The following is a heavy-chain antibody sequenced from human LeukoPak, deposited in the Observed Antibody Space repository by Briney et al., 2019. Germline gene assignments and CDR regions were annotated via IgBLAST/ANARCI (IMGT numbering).Heavy chain of an antibody. Sequence: GASLRLSCVASGFTFSNYAMSWVRQAPGKGLEWVSAITGSGTNRYYADSLKGRFTTSRDNSKNTVFLQMNSLRHEDTAIYYCVIWGDYDVLTGYYVPDFWGQGTLVTVAS. D-gene: IGHD3-9*01. J-gene: IGHJ4*02. CDR3: VIWGDYDVLTGYYVPDF. CDR2: ITGSGTNR. CDR1: GFTFSNYA. V-gene: IGHV3-23*01.